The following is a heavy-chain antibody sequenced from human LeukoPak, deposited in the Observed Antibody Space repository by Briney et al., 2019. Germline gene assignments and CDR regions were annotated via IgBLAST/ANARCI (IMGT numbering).Heavy chain of an antibody. CDR2: ISSSSSYT. CDR1: GFTVSSNY. Sequence: GGSLRLSCAASGFTVSSNYMSWVRQAPGKGLERVSSISSSSSYTYYADSVKGRFTISRDNAKNSLYLQMNSLRAEDTAVYYCARTDTAMVLVFDYWGQGTLVTVSS. CDR3: ARTDTAMVLVFDY. D-gene: IGHD5-18*01. V-gene: IGHV3-21*01. J-gene: IGHJ4*02.